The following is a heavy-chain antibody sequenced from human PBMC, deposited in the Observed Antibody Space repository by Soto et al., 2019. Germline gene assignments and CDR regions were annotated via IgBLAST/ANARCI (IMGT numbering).Heavy chain of an antibody. J-gene: IGHJ4*02. V-gene: IGHV3-21*02. CDR3: ARGWLRDPWMY. CDR2: ISASSTYI. CDR1: GLISRSHT. D-gene: IGHD5-12*01. Sequence: EVPLVESGGGLVKPGGPLGPPFEAPGLISRSHTMNWVRRVQGRGLEWVSSISASSTYIYYADSLKGRFTISRDNAYNSLYLQVSSLRAEDTAVYYCARGWLRDPWMYWGQGTLVTVSS.